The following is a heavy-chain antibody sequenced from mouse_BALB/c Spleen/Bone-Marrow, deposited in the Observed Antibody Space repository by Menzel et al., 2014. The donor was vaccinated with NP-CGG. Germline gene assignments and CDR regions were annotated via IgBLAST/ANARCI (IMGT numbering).Heavy chain of an antibody. CDR2: IYPSDSYT. CDR1: GYTFTSYW. V-gene: IGHV1-69*02. J-gene: IGHJ4*01. D-gene: IGHD2-1*01. Sequence: QVQLKESGAELVRPGASVKLSCKASGYTFTSYWINWVKQRPGQGLEWIGNIYPSDSYTNYNQKFKDKATLTVDKSSSTAYMQLSSPTSEDSAVYFCTRAGNYGNYYAMDYWGQGTSVTFSS. CDR3: TRAGNYGNYYAMDY.